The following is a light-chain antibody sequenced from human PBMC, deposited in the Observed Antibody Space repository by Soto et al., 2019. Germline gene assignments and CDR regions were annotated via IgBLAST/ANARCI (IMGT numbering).Light chain of an antibody. J-gene: IGKJ1*01. Sequence: DIQMTQSPSTLSASVGDRVTITCRASQSISTWLAWYQQKPGKAPKLLIYDAFYLERGVPSRFSGSGSGTEFTLTSSSLQPDDLATYYRQQYNSFWTFGQGTKVKI. CDR3: QQYNSFWT. CDR2: DAF. V-gene: IGKV1-5*01. CDR1: QSISTW.